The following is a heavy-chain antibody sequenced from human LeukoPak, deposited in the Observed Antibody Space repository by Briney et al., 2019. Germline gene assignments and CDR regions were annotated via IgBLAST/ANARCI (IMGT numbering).Heavy chain of an antibody. CDR3: VVRRAGY. V-gene: IGHV3-9*01. Sequence: GGSLRLSCAASGFTFDDYAMHWVRQAPGKGLEWVSGISWNSGSIGYADSVKGRFTISRDNSKNTLYLQMNSLRAEDTAVYYCVVRRAGYWGQGTLVTVSS. J-gene: IGHJ4*02. CDR1: GFTFDDYA. CDR2: ISWNSGSI. D-gene: IGHD6-19*01.